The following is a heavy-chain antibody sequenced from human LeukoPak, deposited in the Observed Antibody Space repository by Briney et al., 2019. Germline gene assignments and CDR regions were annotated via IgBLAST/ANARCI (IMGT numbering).Heavy chain of an antibody. CDR2: IYYSGST. Sequence: SETLSLTCTVSGGSISSYYWSWIRQPPGKGLEWIGYIYYSGSTNYNPSLKSRVTIPVDTSKNQFSLKLSSVTAADTAVYYCARAKGNIVVVPAAIRGNYYYYYMDVWGKGTTVTVSS. D-gene: IGHD2-2*02. CDR3: ARAKGNIVVVPAAIRGNYYYYYMDV. J-gene: IGHJ6*03. CDR1: GGSISSYY. V-gene: IGHV4-59*12.